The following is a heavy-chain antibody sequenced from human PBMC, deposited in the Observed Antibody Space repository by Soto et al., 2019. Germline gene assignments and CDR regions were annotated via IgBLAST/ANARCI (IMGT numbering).Heavy chain of an antibody. CDR2: INHSGST. D-gene: IGHD3-3*01. CDR3: AMRGSIFGVVIITGGQSDWFDP. Sequence: SETLSLTCTVSGGSISSYYWSWIRQPPGKGLEWIGEINHSGSTNYNPSFKSRVTISVDTSKNQFSLKLSSVTAADTAVYYCAMRGSIFGVVIITGGQSDWFDPWGQGTLVTVSS. CDR1: GGSISSYY. J-gene: IGHJ5*02. V-gene: IGHV4-34*01.